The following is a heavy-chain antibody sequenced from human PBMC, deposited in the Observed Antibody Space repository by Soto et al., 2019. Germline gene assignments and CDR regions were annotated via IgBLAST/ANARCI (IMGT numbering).Heavy chain of an antibody. Sequence: QVQLQESGPGLVKPSQTLSLTCTVSGGSIGSGGYYWSWTRQHPGEGLEWIANIYNRGSTYYNPSLKSRVTISLDTSKKQFSLKLSSVTAADTAVYYCARARYYSDSTGYPLFDYWGQGTLVTVSS. CDR2: IYNRGST. D-gene: IGHD3-22*01. J-gene: IGHJ4*02. CDR1: GGSIGSGGYY. CDR3: ARARYYSDSTGYPLFDY. V-gene: IGHV4-31*03.